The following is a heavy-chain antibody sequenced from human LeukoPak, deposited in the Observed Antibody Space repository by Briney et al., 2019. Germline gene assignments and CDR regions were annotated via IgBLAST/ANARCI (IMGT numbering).Heavy chain of an antibody. J-gene: IGHJ4*02. CDR2: INPSGGST. D-gene: IGHD2-15*01. CDR3: ARGSLVVAASYYFDY. V-gene: IGHV1-46*01. CDR1: GYTFTSYY. Sequence: GSVKVSCKASGYTFTSYYMHWVRQAPGQGLEWMGIINPSGGSTSYAQKFQGRVTMTRDTSTSTVYMELSSLRSDDTAVYYCARGSLVVAASYYFDYWRQGTLVSVSS.